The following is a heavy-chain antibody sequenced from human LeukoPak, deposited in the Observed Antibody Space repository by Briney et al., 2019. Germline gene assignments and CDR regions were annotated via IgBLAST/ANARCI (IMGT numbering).Heavy chain of an antibody. V-gene: IGHV3-7*01. D-gene: IGHD5-18*01. Sequence: GGSLRLSCAASGVTFSSYWMSWVRQAPGKGLEWVANIKQDGSEKYYVDSVKGRFTISRDNAKNSLYLQMNSLRAEDTAVYYRARDRIQLWTYYYYYMDVWGKGTTVTVSS. J-gene: IGHJ6*03. CDR3: ARDRIQLWTYYYYYMDV. CDR2: IKQDGSEK. CDR1: GVTFSSYW.